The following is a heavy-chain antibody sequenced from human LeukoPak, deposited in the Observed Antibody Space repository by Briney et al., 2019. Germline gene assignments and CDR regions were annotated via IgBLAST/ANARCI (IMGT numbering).Heavy chain of an antibody. V-gene: IGHV3-21*01. Sequence: GGSLRLSCAASGFTFGSYSMNWVRQAPGKGLEWVSSISSSSSYIYYADSVKGRFTISRDNAKNSLYLQMNSLRAEDTAVYYCARDQGDFWSGWDAFDIWGQGTMVTVSS. CDR3: ARDQGDFWSGWDAFDI. D-gene: IGHD3-3*01. CDR2: ISSSSSYI. CDR1: GFTFGSYS. J-gene: IGHJ3*02.